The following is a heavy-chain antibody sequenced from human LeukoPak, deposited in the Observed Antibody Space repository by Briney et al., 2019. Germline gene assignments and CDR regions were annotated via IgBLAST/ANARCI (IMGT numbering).Heavy chain of an antibody. CDR3: ARVRLYDSSPVGVNAFDI. Sequence: ASVKVSCKASGYTFTSYDINWVRQATGQGLEWMGWMNPNSGNTGYAQKFQGRVTITRNTSISTAYMELSSLRSEDTAVYYCARVRLYDSSPVGVNAFDIWGQGTMVTVSS. V-gene: IGHV1-8*03. CDR1: GYTFTSYD. D-gene: IGHD3-22*01. J-gene: IGHJ3*02. CDR2: MNPNSGNT.